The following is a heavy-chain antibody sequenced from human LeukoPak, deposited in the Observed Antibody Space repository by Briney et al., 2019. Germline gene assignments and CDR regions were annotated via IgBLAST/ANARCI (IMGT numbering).Heavy chain of an antibody. CDR3: AKDRVLLWFGELSLLDAFDY. CDR2: ISYDGSNK. D-gene: IGHD3-10*01. J-gene: IGHJ4*02. Sequence: QPGGSLRLSCAASGFTFSSYAMHWVRQAPGKGLEWVAVISYDGSNKYYADSVKGRFTISRDNSKNRLYLQMNSLRAEDTAVYYCAKDRVLLWFGELSLLDAFDYWGQGTLVTVSS. V-gene: IGHV3-30*04. CDR1: GFTFSSYA.